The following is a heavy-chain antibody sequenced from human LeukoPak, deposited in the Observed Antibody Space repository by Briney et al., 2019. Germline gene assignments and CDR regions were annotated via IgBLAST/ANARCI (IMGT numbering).Heavy chain of an antibody. Sequence: GESLKIPCKGSGCSFTSNWIGWGRQMPGKGLEWMGIIYPGDSDTRYSPSFQGQVTISADKSISTAYLQWSSLKASDTAIYYCARLAYGDFRGGHNWFDPWGQGTLVTVSS. CDR1: GCSFTSNW. D-gene: IGHD4-17*01. J-gene: IGHJ5*02. V-gene: IGHV5-51*01. CDR2: IYPGDSDT. CDR3: ARLAYGDFRGGHNWFDP.